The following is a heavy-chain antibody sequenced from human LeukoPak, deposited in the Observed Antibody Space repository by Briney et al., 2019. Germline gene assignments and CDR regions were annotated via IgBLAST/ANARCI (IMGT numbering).Heavy chain of an antibody. V-gene: IGHV3-23*01. CDR3: AKDLSAQNVVVAAAGEF. CDR2: ISGSGGST. D-gene: IGHD2-15*01. J-gene: IGHJ4*02. Sequence: HPGGSLRLSCAASGFTFSSYAMSWVRQAPGKGLEWVSAISGSGGSTYYADSVKGRFTISRDNSKNTLYLQMNSLRAEDTAVYYCAKDLSAQNVVVAAAGEFRGQGTLVTVSS. CDR1: GFTFSSYA.